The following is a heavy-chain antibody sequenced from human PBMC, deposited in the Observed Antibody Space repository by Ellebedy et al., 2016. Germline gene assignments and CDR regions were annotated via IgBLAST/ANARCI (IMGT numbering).Heavy chain of an antibody. CDR2: INSDGSST. CDR1: GFTFSSYW. Sequence: HTGGSLRLSCAASGFTFSSYWMHWVRQAPGKGLVWVSRINSDGSSTSYADSVKGRFTISRDNAKNTLYLQMNRRRAEDTAVYYCARGDMSYYDSSGYQYYFDYWGQGTLVTVSS. CDR3: ARGDMSYYDSSGYQYYFDY. D-gene: IGHD3-22*01. V-gene: IGHV3-74*01. J-gene: IGHJ4*02.